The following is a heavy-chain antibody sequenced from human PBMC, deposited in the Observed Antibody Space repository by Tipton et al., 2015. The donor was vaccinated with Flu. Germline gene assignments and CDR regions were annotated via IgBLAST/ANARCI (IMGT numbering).Heavy chain of an antibody. CDR3: ARRRGECGSGSRELDY. D-gene: IGHD3-10*01. CDR1: GYGFTSYW. V-gene: IGHV5-51*01. Sequence: QLVQSGAEVKKPGESLKISCKGSGYGFTSYWIGWVRQMPGKGLEWMGIIYPGDSDTRYSPSFQGQVTISADKSISTAYLQWSSLKASDTAMYYCARRRGECGSGSRELDYWGQGTLVTVSS. CDR2: IYPGDSDT. J-gene: IGHJ4*02.